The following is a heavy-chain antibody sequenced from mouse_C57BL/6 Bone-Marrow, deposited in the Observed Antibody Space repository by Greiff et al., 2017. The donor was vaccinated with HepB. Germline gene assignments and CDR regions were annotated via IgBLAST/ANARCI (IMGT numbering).Heavy chain of an antibody. J-gene: IGHJ4*01. D-gene: IGHD2-1*01. V-gene: IGHV1-26*01. CDR2: INPNNGGT. CDR1: GYTFTDYY. Sequence: VQLQQSGPELVKPGASVKISCKASGYTFTDYYMNWVKQSHGKSLEWIGDINPNNGGTSYNQKFKGKATLTVDKSSSTAYMELRSLTSEDSAVYYCARDLGNYEYAMDYWGQGTSVTVSS. CDR3: ARDLGNYEYAMDY.